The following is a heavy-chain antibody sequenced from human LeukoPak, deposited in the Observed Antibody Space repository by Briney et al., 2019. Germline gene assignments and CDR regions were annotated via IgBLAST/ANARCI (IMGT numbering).Heavy chain of an antibody. CDR3: ARVLKEYKYDITGSLYFDY. CDR2: IHESGTT. CDR1: GFTVSSNY. Sequence: PGGSLRLSCAASGFTVSSNYMSWVRQAPGKGLEWIGYIHESGTTNYNPSLLSRLSISVDPSKNQFSLKLSSVTAADTAVYFCARVLKEYKYDITGSLYFDYWGQGSVVTVSS. D-gene: IGHD3-22*01. V-gene: IGHV4-4*09. J-gene: IGHJ4*02.